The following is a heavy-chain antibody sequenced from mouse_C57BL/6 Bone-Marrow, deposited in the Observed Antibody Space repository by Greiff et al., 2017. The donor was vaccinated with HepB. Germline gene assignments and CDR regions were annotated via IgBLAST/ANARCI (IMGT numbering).Heavy chain of an antibody. V-gene: IGHV1-81*01. J-gene: IGHJ2*01. CDR1: GYTFTSYG. CDR3: ARFAHPPAPH. Sequence: QVQLKQSGAELARPGASVKLSCKASGYTFTSYGISWVKQRTGQGLEWIGEIYPRSGNTYYNEKFKGKATLTADKSSSTAYMELRSLTSEDSAVYLCARFAHPPAPHWGKRTTLTVPS. CDR2: IYPRSGNT.